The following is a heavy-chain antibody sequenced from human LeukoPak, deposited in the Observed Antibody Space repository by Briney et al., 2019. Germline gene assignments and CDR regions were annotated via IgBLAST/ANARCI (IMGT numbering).Heavy chain of an antibody. J-gene: IGHJ1*01. CDR2: ISYDGSNK. CDR1: GFTFSSYA. D-gene: IGHD2-21*02. Sequence: GRSLRLSCAASGFTFSSYAMHWVRQAPGKGLEWVAVISYDGSNKYYADSVKGRFTISRDNSKNTLYLQMNSLRAEDTAVYYCARAYCGGDCSGYFQHWGQGTLVTASS. CDR3: ARAYCGGDCSGYFQH. V-gene: IGHV3-30-3*01.